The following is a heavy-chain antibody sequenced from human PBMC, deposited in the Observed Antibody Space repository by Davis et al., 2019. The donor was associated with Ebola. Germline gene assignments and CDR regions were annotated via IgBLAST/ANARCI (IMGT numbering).Heavy chain of an antibody. CDR2: ISWNGGTI. CDR1: GFTFDDYA. D-gene: IGHD1-26*01. CDR3: ARAPNSGSFSDY. V-gene: IGHV3-9*01. Sequence: PGGSLRLSCEASGFTFDDYAMHWVRQAPGKGLEWVSGISWNGGTIGYADSVKGRFTVSRDNAKNTLYLQMDSLRAEDTAIYYCARAPNSGSFSDYWGQGTLVTVSS. J-gene: IGHJ4*02.